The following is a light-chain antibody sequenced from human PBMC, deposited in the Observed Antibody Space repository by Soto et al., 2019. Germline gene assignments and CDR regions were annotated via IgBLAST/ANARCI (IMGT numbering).Light chain of an antibody. CDR1: QGISSY. J-gene: IGKJ3*01. V-gene: IGKV1-9*01. Sequence: DIQLTQSPSFLSASVGDRVTITCRASQGISSYLAWYQQKPGKAPKLLIYAASTLQSGVPSRFSGSGSGTDFTLTISSLEPEDFAVYYCQQRSNWPPEVTFGPGTKVDIK. CDR3: QQRSNWPPEVT. CDR2: AAS.